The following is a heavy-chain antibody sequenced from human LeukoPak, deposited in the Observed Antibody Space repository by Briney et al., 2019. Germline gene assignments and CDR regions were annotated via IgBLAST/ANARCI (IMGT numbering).Heavy chain of an antibody. CDR3: ARVKRGLRYFDSYYFDY. V-gene: IGHV3-7*01. CDR1: GFTFSSYW. D-gene: IGHD3-9*01. CDR2: IKQDGSEK. J-gene: IGHJ4*02. Sequence: GGSLRLSCAASGFTFSSYWMSWVRQAPGKGLEWVANIKQDGSEKYYVDSVKGRFTISRDNAKNSLYLQMNSLRAEDTAVYYCARVKRGLRYFDSYYFDYWGQGTLVTVSS.